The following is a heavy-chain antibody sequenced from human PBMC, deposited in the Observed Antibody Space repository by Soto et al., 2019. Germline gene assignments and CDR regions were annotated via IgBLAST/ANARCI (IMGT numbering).Heavy chain of an antibody. J-gene: IGHJ4*02. D-gene: IGHD6-6*01. CDR3: ARVGGVAARTFDY. CDR1: GGSINYFY. Sequence: KPSETLSLTCTVSGGSINYFYWSWIRQAPGKGLEWIGYIYYSGSTDYNPSLKGRVTISVDTSKNQFSLKLRSVTAADTAVYYCARVGGVAARTFDYWGQGTLVTVSS. CDR2: IYYSGST. V-gene: IGHV4-59*01.